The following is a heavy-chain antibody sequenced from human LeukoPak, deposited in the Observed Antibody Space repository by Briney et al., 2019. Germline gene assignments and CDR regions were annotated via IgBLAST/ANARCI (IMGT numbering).Heavy chain of an antibody. CDR1: GGSFSGYY. J-gene: IGHJ5*02. CDR3: ARGLLCSGGSCPPWFDP. V-gene: IGHV4-34*01. D-gene: IGHD2-15*01. Sequence: SETLSLTCAVYGGSFSGYYWSWIRQPPGKGLEWIGEINHSGSTNYNPSLKSRVTISVDTSKNQFSLKLSSVTAADTAVYYCARGLLCSGGSCPPWFDPWGQGTLVTVSS. CDR2: INHSGST.